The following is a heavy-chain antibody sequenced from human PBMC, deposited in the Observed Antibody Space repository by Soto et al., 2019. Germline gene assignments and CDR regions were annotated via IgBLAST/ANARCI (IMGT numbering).Heavy chain of an antibody. CDR2: ISAYNGNT. CDR3: ARNDYGDYDDALDI. Sequence: APVKVSCKASGYTFSSYGISWVRQAPGQGLEWMGWISAYNGNTNYAQKLQGRVTMTTDTSTSTAYMELRSLRSDDTAVYYCARNDYGDYDDALDIWGQGTMVTVSS. CDR1: GYTFSSYG. D-gene: IGHD4-17*01. V-gene: IGHV1-18*01. J-gene: IGHJ3*02.